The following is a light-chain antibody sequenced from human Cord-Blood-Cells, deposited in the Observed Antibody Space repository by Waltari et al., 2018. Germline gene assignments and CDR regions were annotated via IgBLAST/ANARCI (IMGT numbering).Light chain of an antibody. J-gene: IGKJ1*01. CDR3: QQSYSTPWT. CDR1: QSISSY. CDR2: AAS. V-gene: IGKV1-39*01. Sequence: DIQMTQSPSSLSASVGDRVTITCRASQSISSYLNWYQQKPGKAPKLLIYAASSLQSGVPSRSSGSRAGTYFTLTISSLQPEDFATYYCQQSYSTPWTFGQGTTVEIK.